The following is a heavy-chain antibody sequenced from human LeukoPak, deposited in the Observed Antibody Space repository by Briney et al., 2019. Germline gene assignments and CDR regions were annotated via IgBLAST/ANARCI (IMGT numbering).Heavy chain of an antibody. CDR3: ARTPSYYDFWSGSQDWFDP. D-gene: IGHD3-3*01. J-gene: IGHJ5*02. CDR1: GYTFTSYG. V-gene: IGHV1-18*01. Sequence: ASVKVSCKASGYTFTSYGISWVRQAPGQGLEWMGWISAYNGNTNYAQKLQGRVTMTTDTSTSTAYMELRSLRSDDTAVYYCARTPSYYDFWSGSQDWFDPWGQGTPVTVSS. CDR2: ISAYNGNT.